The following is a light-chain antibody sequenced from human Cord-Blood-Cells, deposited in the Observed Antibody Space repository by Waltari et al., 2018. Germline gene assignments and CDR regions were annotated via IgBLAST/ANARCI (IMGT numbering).Light chain of an antibody. J-gene: IGKJ4*01. CDR1: QSVSSY. Sequence: EFVLTQPLATLTLSLGERATLSDRASQSVSSYLACYHQKPGQAPRLLIYDASNGATGIPARFSGSGSVTDFPLTISSLEPEDFAVYYCQQRSNWPPLTFGGGTKVESK. V-gene: IGKV3-11*01. CDR2: DAS. CDR3: QQRSNWPPLT.